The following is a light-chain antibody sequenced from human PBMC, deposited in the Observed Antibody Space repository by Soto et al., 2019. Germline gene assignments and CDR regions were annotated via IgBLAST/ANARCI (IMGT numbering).Light chain of an antibody. V-gene: IGKV3-20*01. CDR1: QSVSSSY. CDR2: GAS. J-gene: IGKJ5*01. Sequence: EIVLTQSPGTLSLSPGERATHSCRASQSVSSSYLAWYQQKPGQAPRLLIYGASSRATGIPDRFSGSGSGTDFTLTISRLEPEDFAVYYCQQYVISVTFGQGTRLEIK. CDR3: QQYVISVT.